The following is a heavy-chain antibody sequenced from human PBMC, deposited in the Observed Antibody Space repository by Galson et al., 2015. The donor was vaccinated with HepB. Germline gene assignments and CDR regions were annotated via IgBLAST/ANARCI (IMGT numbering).Heavy chain of an antibody. J-gene: IGHJ4*02. Sequence: SLRLSCATSGLRFSDYGMSWVRRAPGKGLEWVSAITGSGDTTYHADSVMGRFTISRDNSKSILYMQMNSLRVEDTALYYCARGGFCAGSSCYQGVYWGQGTLVSVSS. CDR2: ITGSGDTT. D-gene: IGHD2-15*01. CDR3: ARGGFCAGSSCYQGVY. CDR1: GLRFSDYG. V-gene: IGHV3-23*01.